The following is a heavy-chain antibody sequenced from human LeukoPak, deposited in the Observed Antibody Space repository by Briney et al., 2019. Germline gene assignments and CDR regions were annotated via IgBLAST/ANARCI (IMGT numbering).Heavy chain of an antibody. CDR3: ARGFVVLPPAANWFDP. CDR2: IYYSGST. D-gene: IGHD2-2*01. Sequence: SETLSLTCTVSGGSISSSSYYWGWIRQPPGKGLEWIGSIYYSGSTYYNPSLKSRVTISVDTSKNQFSLKLSSVTAADTALYYCARGFVVLPPAANWFDPWGQGTLVTVSS. J-gene: IGHJ5*02. CDR1: GGSISSSSYY. V-gene: IGHV4-39*07.